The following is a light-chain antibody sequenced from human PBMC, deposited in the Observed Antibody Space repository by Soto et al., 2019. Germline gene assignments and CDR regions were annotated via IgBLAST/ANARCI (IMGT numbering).Light chain of an antibody. CDR2: DAS. V-gene: IGKV3-11*01. CDR3: QQRSNWPRYT. CDR1: QSVSSY. Sequence: EIVLTQSPATLSLSPGERATLSCRASQSVSSYLAWYQQKPGQAPRLLIYDASNRSTGIPARFSGSGSGTAFTLTISSLDPEDFAVYYCQQRSNWPRYTFGQETKLEIK. J-gene: IGKJ2*01.